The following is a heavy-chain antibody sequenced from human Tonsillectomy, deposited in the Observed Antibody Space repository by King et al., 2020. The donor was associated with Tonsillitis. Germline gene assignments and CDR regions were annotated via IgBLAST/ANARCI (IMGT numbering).Heavy chain of an antibody. CDR3: ARDLRGGSYYHYYYGMDV. V-gene: IGHV3-9*01. CDR1: GFTFDDFA. CDR2: ITWNSDNI. D-gene: IGHD1-26*01. Sequence: VQLVESGGGLVQPGRSLRLSCAASGFTFDDFAMHWVRQAPGKGLEWVSGITWNSDNIAYADSVKGRFTVSRDNAKKYLYLQMNSLRAEDTALYYCARDLRGGSYYHYYYGMDVWGQGTTVTVSS. J-gene: IGHJ6*02.